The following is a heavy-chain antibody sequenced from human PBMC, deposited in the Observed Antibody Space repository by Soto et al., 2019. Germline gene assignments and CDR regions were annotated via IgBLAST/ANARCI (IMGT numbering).Heavy chain of an antibody. CDR2: IRSKANSYAT. J-gene: IGHJ3*02. Sequence: GGSLRLSCAASGFTFSGSAMHWVRQASGKGLEWVGRIRSKANSYATAYAASVKGRFTISRDDSKNTAYLQMNSLKTEDTAVYYCTTVLSPEVIVVVTAYDAFDIWGQGTMVTVSS. CDR3: TTVLSPEVIVVVTAYDAFDI. D-gene: IGHD2-21*02. CDR1: GFTFSGSA. V-gene: IGHV3-73*01.